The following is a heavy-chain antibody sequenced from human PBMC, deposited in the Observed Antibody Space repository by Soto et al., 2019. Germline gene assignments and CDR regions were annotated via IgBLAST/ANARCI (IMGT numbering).Heavy chain of an antibody. V-gene: IGHV1-69*02. J-gene: IGHJ3*02. Sequence: QVQLVQSGAEVKKPGSSVKVSCKASGGTFSSYTISWVRQAPGQGLEWMGRIIPILGIANYAQKFQGRVTITADKSTNTAYMELSSLRSEDTAVYYCARAYYYDSSGLGDAFDIWGQGTMVTVSS. CDR3: ARAYYYDSSGLGDAFDI. D-gene: IGHD3-22*01. CDR1: GGTFSSYT. CDR2: IIPILGIA.